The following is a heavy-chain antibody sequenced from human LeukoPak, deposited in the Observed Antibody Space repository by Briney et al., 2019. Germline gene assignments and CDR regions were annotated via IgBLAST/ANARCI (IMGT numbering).Heavy chain of an antibody. Sequence: PSETLSLTCAVSGGSISSGGYSWSWIRQPPGKGLEWIGYIYHSGSTYYNPSLKSRVTISVDRSKNQFSLKLSSVTAADTAVYYCVGNLDYYDSSGYYTYFDYWGQGTLVTVSS. CDR1: GGSISSGGYS. CDR2: IYHSGST. CDR3: VGNLDYYDSSGYYTYFDY. J-gene: IGHJ4*02. V-gene: IGHV4-30-2*01. D-gene: IGHD3-22*01.